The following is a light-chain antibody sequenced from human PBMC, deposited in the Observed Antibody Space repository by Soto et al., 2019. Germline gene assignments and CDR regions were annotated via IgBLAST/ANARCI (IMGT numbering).Light chain of an antibody. Sequence: QSVLTRPASVSGSPGQSITISCTGTSSDIGGYNYVSWYQQHPGKVPKLMIYDVTNRPSGVSNRFSGSKSGDTASLTISDLQAEDDADYYCSSYATSSPYVFGTGTTLTVL. V-gene: IGLV2-14*01. J-gene: IGLJ1*01. CDR2: DVT. CDR3: SSYATSSPYV. CDR1: SSDIGGYNY.